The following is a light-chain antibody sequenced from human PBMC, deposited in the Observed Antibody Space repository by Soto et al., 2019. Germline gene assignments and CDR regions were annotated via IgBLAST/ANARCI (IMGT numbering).Light chain of an antibody. CDR2: GAS. V-gene: IGKV3-15*01. Sequence: IVMTQSPATLSVSPGQRATLSCRASLSVSSNLAWYQHKPGQAPRLLIYGASTRATGIPARFSGSGAGTEFTLTINSLQSEDFAVYYRQQYNAWYTFGQGTKLEIK. CDR1: LSVSSN. CDR3: QQYNAWYT. J-gene: IGKJ2*01.